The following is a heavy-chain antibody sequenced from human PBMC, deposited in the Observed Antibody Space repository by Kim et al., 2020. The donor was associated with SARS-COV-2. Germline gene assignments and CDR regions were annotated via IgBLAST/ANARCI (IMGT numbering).Heavy chain of an antibody. Sequence: KGRFTSSRDNSKNTLYLQMNSLRAEDTAVYYCAKDGINSRYSGYEYYFDYWGQGTLVTVSS. D-gene: IGHD5-12*01. V-gene: IGHV3-30*02. J-gene: IGHJ4*02. CDR3: AKDGINSRYSGYEYYFDY.